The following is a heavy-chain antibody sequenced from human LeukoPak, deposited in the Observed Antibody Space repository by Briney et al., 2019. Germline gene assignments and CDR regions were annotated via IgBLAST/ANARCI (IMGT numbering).Heavy chain of an antibody. Sequence: GGSLRLSCAASGFTFSSYSMSWVRQAPGKGLEWVSSISSSSSYIYYPDSVKGRFTISRENAKNSLYLQMNSMRAEDTAVYYCARDGLYSSSWDLDYWGQGTLVTVSS. D-gene: IGHD6-6*01. CDR1: GFTFSSYS. CDR2: ISSSSSYI. J-gene: IGHJ4*02. CDR3: ARDGLYSSSWDLDY. V-gene: IGHV3-21*01.